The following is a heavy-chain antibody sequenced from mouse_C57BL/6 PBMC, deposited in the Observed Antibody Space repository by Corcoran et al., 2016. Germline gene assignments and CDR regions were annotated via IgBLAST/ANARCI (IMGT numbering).Heavy chain of an antibody. D-gene: IGHD2-2*01. CDR2: INPNNGGT. CDR3: ARAALYGYDPYAMDY. Sequence: EVQLQQSGPELVKPGASVKISCKASGYTFTDYYMNWVKQSHGKSLEWIGDINPNNGGTSYNQKFKGKATLTVDKSSSTAYMELRSLTSEDSAVYYCARAALYGYDPYAMDYWGQGTSVTVSS. J-gene: IGHJ4*01. V-gene: IGHV1-26*01. CDR1: GYTFTDYY.